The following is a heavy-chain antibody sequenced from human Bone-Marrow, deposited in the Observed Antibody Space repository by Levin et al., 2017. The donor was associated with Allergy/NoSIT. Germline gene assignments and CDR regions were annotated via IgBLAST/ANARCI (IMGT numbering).Heavy chain of an antibody. CDR1: GGTFSNDA. V-gene: IGHV1-69*13. CDR3: ARGGREVDAFDI. J-gene: IGHJ3*02. CDR2: IIPVFRVA. D-gene: IGHD1-26*01. Sequence: GASVKVSCKASGGTFSNDAISWVRQAPGQGLEWMGGIIPVFRVANHAQKFQGRVMVTADESGTTVYMQLSSLRSDDTAVYYCARGGREVDAFDIWGQGTVVTVSS.